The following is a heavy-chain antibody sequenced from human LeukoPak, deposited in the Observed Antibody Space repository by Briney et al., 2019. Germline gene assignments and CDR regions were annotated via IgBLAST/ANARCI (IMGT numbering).Heavy chain of an antibody. J-gene: IGHJ4*02. CDR3: VRDAPYNYFDY. Sequence: GGSLRLSCAASGFTISSKFMRWVRQAPGKGLEWVSVIYSGGDTYYADSVKGRFPISRDESKNMLYLQMNSLRAEDTAVYYCVRDAPYNYFDYWGQGSLVTVSS. D-gene: IGHD4-11*01. CDR2: IYSGGDT. CDR1: GFTISSKF. V-gene: IGHV3-66*01.